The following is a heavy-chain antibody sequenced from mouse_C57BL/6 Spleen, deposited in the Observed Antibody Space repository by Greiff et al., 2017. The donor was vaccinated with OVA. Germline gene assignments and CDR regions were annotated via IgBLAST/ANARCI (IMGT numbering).Heavy chain of an antibody. Sequence: VKLQESGAELARPGASVKMSCKASGYTFTSYTMHWVKQRPGQGLEWIGYINPSSGYTKYNQKFKDKATLTADKSSSTAYMQLSSLTSEDSAVYYCAREGDSSGSWFAYWGQGTLVTVSA. D-gene: IGHD3-2*02. CDR2: INPSSGYT. CDR3: AREGDSSGSWFAY. CDR1: GYTFTSYT. V-gene: IGHV1-4*01. J-gene: IGHJ3*01.